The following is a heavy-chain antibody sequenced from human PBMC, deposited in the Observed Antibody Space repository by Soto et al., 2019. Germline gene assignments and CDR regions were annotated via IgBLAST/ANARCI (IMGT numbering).Heavy chain of an antibody. CDR3: AKAPGLDMYYDFWSGYLSWFDP. V-gene: IGHV3-30*18. CDR1: GFTFSSYG. CDR2: ISYDGSNK. J-gene: IGHJ5*02. D-gene: IGHD3-3*01. Sequence: GGSLRLSCAASGFTFSSYGMHWVRQAPGKGLEWVAVISYDGSNKYYADSVKGRFTISRDNSKNTLYLQMNSLRAEDTAVYYCAKAPGLDMYYDFWSGYLSWFDPWGQGTLVTVSS.